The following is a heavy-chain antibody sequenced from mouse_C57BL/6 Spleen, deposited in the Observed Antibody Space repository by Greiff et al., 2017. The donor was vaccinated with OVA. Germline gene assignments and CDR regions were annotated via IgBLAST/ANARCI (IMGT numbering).Heavy chain of an antibody. CDR2: INPNNGGT. V-gene: IGHV1-18*01. D-gene: IGHD2-1*01. CDR3: ARGRVYGNFWYFDV. CDR1: GYTFTDYN. Sequence: EVQLQQSGPELVKPGASVKIPCKASGYTFTDYNMDWVKQSHGKSLEWIGDINPNNGGTIYNQKFKGKATLTVDKSSSTAYMELRSLTSEDTAVYYCARGRVYGNFWYFDVWGTGTTVTVSS. J-gene: IGHJ1*03.